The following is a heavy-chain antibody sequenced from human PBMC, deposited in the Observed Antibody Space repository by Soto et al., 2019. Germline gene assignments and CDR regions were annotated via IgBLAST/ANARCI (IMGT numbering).Heavy chain of an antibody. J-gene: IGHJ4*02. CDR1: GFTFSSYS. V-gene: IGHV3-48*02. CDR3: ARDESYSSPTGFHY. CDR2: ISSSSSTI. D-gene: IGHD6-13*01. Sequence: EVQLVESGGGLVQPGGSLRLSCAASGFTFSSYSMNWVRQAPGKGLEWDSYISSSSSTIYYADSVKGRFTISRDNAKNSLYLQMNSLRDEDTAVYYCARDESYSSPTGFHYWGQGTLVTVSS.